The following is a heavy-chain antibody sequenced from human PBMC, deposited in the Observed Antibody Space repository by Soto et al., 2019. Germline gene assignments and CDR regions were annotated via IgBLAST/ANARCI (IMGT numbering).Heavy chain of an antibody. CDR2: MNPNSGNT. J-gene: IGHJ4*02. CDR3: ARGLGITIFGVVILLDY. V-gene: IGHV1-8*01. Sequence: ASVKVSCKASGYTFTSYDINWVRQATGQGLEWMGWMNPNSGNTGYAQKFQGRVTMTRNTSISTAYMELSSLRSEDTAVYYCARGLGITIFGVVILLDYWGQGTLVTVSS. CDR1: GYTFTSYD. D-gene: IGHD3-3*01.